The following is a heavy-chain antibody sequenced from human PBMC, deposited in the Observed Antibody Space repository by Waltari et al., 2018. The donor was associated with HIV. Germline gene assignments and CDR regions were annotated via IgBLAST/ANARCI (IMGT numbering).Heavy chain of an antibody. CDR3: ARDRGYATPLDP. CDR1: GFPFSSSW. J-gene: IGHJ5*02. V-gene: IGHV3-74*01. CDR2: INSDGTNT. Sequence: EVQLVESGGGLVQPGGSLRLSCAASGFPFSSSWMHWVRQAPGKGLVWVSRINSDGTNTAYADSVKGRFTISRDNAKNTLLLQMNSLRPEDTAVYYCARDRGYATPLDPWGQGTLVTVSS. D-gene: IGHD2-15*01.